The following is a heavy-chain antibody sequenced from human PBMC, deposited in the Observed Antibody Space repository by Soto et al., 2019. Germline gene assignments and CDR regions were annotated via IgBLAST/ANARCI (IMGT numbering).Heavy chain of an antibody. CDR1: GGSISSGGYY. D-gene: IGHD2-21*01. CDR2: IYYSGST. CDR3: ARESAGLGEPAYYYYGMDV. Sequence: QVQLQESGPGLVKPSQTLSLTCTVSGGSISSGGYYWSWIRQHPGKGLEWIGYIYYSGSTYYNPSLKSRVTISVDTSKNQFSLKLSSVTAADTAVYYCARESAGLGEPAYYYYGMDVWGQGTTVTVSS. V-gene: IGHV4-31*03. J-gene: IGHJ6*02.